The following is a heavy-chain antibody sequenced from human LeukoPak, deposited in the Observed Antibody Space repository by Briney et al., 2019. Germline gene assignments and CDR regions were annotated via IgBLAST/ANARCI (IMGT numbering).Heavy chain of an antibody. CDR2: IYYSGST. CDR3: ARMGNPATVTADY. V-gene: IGHV4-30-4*01. J-gene: IGHJ4*02. CDR1: GGSISSGDYY. Sequence: PSETLSLTCTVSGGSISSGDYYWSWIRQPPGKGLEWIGYIYYSGSTYYNPSLKSRVTISVDTSENQFSLKLSSVTAADTAVYYCARMGNPATVTADYWGQGTLVTVSS. D-gene: IGHD4-17*01.